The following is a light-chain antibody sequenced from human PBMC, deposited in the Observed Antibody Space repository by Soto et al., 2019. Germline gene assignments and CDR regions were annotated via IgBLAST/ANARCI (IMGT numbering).Light chain of an antibody. CDR2: SDS. CDR1: NIGDTG. J-gene: IGLJ1*01. Sequence: SYELTQPPSVSVAPGKTARITCEGNNIGDTGVHWYQQKSGQAPVLVIHSDSDRPSGIPERFSGSNSGNTATLTISGVEAGDEADYYCQVWDTSRDHYVFGTGTKLTVL. CDR3: QVWDTSRDHYV. V-gene: IGLV3-21*04.